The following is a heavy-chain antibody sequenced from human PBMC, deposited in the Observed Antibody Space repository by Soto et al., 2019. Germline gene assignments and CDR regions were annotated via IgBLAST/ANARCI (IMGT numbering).Heavy chain of an antibody. J-gene: IGHJ5*02. Sequence: QVQLQESGPGLVKPLETLSLTCTVSGGSISSYYWSWIRQPPGKGLEWIGYIYYSGSTNYNPSLKSRVTISVDTSKNQFSLKLSSVTAADTAVYYCARHAVGRGSWFDPWGQGTLVTVSS. CDR1: GGSISSYY. CDR2: IYYSGST. V-gene: IGHV4-59*08. CDR3: ARHAVGRGSWFDP.